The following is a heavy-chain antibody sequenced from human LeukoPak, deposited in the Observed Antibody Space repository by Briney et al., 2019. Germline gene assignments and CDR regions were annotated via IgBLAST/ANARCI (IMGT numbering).Heavy chain of an antibody. V-gene: IGHV1-24*01. D-gene: IGHD2-21*02. CDR3: ATAEATDDAFDI. CDR2: FDPEDGDT. J-gene: IGHJ3*02. Sequence: ASVNASCKVSGSTLTELPIYWVRQAPGRGLEWVGGFDPEDGDTMYTETVQGRVTMTEDTSTETAYMELSSLRSEDTAVYYCATAEATDDAFDIWGQGTMVTVS. CDR1: GSTLTELP.